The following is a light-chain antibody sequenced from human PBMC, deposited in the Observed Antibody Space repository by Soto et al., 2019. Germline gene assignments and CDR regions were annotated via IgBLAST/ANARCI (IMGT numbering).Light chain of an antibody. Sequence: IQLTQSPSSLSASVGDRVTITCRASQDIRSYLAWYQQKPGKAPKLLIYAASTLQRGVPSRFGGSGSGTDFTLTISRLQPEDFATYYCQQLNSYPPTFGGGTKVEIK. CDR1: QDIRSY. V-gene: IGKV1-9*01. CDR3: QQLNSYPPT. J-gene: IGKJ4*01. CDR2: AAS.